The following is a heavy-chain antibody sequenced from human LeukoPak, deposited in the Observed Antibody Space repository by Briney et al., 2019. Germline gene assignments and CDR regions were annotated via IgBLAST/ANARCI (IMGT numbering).Heavy chain of an antibody. CDR2: ISYDGSNK. D-gene: IGHD3-22*01. J-gene: IGHJ4*02. CDR1: GFTFSSYA. V-gene: IGHV3-30*04. Sequence: GGSLRLSCAASGFTFSSYAMHWVRQAPGKGLEWVAVISYDGSNKYYADSVKGRFTISRDNSKNTLYLQMNSLRAEDTAVYYCARNYYDSSGDLDFWGQGTLVTVSS. CDR3: ARNYYDSSGDLDF.